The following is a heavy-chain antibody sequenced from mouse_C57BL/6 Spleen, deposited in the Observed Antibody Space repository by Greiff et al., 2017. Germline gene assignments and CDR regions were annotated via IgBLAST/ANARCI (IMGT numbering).Heavy chain of an antibody. D-gene: IGHD2-4*01. Sequence: VHLVESGPGLVAPSQRLSITCTVSGFSLTSYGVHWVRQPPGKGLEWLVVIWSDGSTTYNSALKSRLRISKDNSKSQVFLKMNSLQTDDTAMYYCARGYDYDEGYAMDYWGQGTSVTVSS. V-gene: IGHV2-6*03. CDR3: ARGYDYDEGYAMDY. J-gene: IGHJ4*01. CDR2: IWSDGST. CDR1: GFSLTSYG.